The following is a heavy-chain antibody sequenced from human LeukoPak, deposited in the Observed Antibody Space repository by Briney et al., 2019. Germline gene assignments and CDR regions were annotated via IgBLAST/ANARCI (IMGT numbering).Heavy chain of an antibody. CDR2: IYYSGST. Sequence: KPSETLSLTCTVSGGSISSYYWSWIRQPPGKGLEWIGYIYYSGSTNYNPSLKSRVTISVDTSKNQFSLKLSSVTAADTAVYYCARASFAGSTSCYSFDYWGQGTLVTVSS. CDR1: GGSISSYY. V-gene: IGHV4-59*01. J-gene: IGHJ4*02. CDR3: ARASFAGSTSCYSFDY. D-gene: IGHD2-2*01.